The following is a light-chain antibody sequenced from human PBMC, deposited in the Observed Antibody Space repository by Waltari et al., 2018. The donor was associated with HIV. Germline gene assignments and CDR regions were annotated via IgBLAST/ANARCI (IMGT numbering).Light chain of an antibody. CDR1: SSNIGNNY. V-gene: IGLV1-51*02. Sequence: QSVLTQPPSVSAAPGQKVTISCSGSSSNIGNNYVSWYQPLPGTAPKLLIYENNKRPSGIPDRFSGSKSGTSATLGITGLQTGDEAYYYCGTWDSSLGAGGVFGGGTKLTVL. J-gene: IGLJ3*02. CDR3: GTWDSSLGAGGV. CDR2: ENN.